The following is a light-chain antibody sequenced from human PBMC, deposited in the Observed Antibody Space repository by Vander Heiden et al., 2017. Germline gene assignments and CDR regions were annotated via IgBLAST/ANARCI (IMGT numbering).Light chain of an antibody. CDR3: NSRDSSGNHEV. CDR1: SLRSYY. V-gene: IGLV3-19*01. J-gene: IGLJ2*01. CDR2: TKN. Sequence: SSELTQDPAVSVALGQTVRSTCQGDSLRSYYASWYQQKPGQAPILVIYTKNNRPSGIPDRFSGSSSGNTASLTITGALAEDEADYYCNSRDSSGNHEVFGGGTKLTVL.